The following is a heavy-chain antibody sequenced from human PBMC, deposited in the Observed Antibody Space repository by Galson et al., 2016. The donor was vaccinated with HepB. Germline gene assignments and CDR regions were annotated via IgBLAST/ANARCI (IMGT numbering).Heavy chain of an antibody. Sequence: SVKVSCKASGFIFNNYDFNWVRQATGQGLEFMGWMKARTFNTGFAQSFQDRLTMTRNASTSTVYVELSSLRPEDTAVYYCARKNMATGWFDLWGQGTLVTVSS. CDR3: ARKNMATGWFDL. J-gene: IGHJ5*02. CDR1: GFIFNNYD. V-gene: IGHV1-8*01. CDR2: MKARTFNT. D-gene: IGHD2/OR15-2a*01.